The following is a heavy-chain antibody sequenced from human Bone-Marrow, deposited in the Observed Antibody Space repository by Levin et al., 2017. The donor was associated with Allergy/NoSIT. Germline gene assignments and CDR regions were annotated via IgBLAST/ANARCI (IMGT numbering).Heavy chain of an antibody. V-gene: IGHV3-33*01. D-gene: IGHD3-22*01. Sequence: GGSLRLSCVGSGFSFTAYAMHWVRQTPGKGLEWVAVSWADGENEYYTDSVKGRFTISRDNSKNTLYLQMHSLRVEDTAVYYFARDYDYSSGYAYWGQGSLVTVSS. CDR1: GFSFTAYA. J-gene: IGHJ4*02. CDR2: SWADGENE. CDR3: ARDYDYSSGYAY.